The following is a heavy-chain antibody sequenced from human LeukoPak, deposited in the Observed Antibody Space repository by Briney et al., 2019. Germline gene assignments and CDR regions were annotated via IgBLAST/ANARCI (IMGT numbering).Heavy chain of an antibody. J-gene: IGHJ4*02. CDR1: GFTFSSFW. CDR2: IKQDGSEK. V-gene: IGHV3-7*01. D-gene: IGHD6-13*01. CDR3: ARGGPAAGRFDY. Sequence: GGSLRLSCAASGFTFSSFWMSWVRQAPGKGLEWVANIKQDGSEKYYLDSVKGRFTISRDNAKNSLYLQMNSLRAEGSAVYYCARGGPAAGRFDYWGQGTLVTVSS.